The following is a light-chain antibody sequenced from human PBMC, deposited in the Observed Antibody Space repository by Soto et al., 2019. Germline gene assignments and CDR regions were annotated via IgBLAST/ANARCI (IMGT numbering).Light chain of an antibody. V-gene: IGKV3-20*01. J-gene: IGKJ1*01. CDR3: QQYGSWT. Sequence: DIVLTQSPGTLSVSPGERATLSCRASQSINSKYLAWYQQKPGQPPSLLIHDTSSRATGIPDRFSGSGSGTDFTLTISRLEPEDSATYYCQQYGSWTFGQGTKVEIK. CDR1: QSINSKY. CDR2: DTS.